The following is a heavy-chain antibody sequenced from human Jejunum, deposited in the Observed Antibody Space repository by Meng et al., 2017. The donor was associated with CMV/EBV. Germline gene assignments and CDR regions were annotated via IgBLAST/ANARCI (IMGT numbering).Heavy chain of an antibody. J-gene: IGHJ4*02. D-gene: IGHD2-21*01. V-gene: IGHV4-59*01. CDR2: IYYSGAT. CDR3: ARGSRASGGDFDY. CDR1: GASMKSNY. Sequence: VSGASMKSNYWSWIRQPPGKGLEWIGNIYYSGATNYNPSLKSRVIILIDTSNRQFSLQVGSVTTADTAVYYCARGSRASGGDFDYWGRGTLVTVSS.